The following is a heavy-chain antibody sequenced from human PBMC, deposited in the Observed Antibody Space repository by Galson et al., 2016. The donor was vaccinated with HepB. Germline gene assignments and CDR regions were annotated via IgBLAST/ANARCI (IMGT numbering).Heavy chain of an antibody. V-gene: IGHV3-23*01. J-gene: IGHJ3*01. CDR1: GFTFSSYG. D-gene: IGHD6-19*01. CDR2: ISGSARFT. Sequence: SLRLSCAASGFTFSSYGMFWVRQAPGKGLEWVSGISGSARFTFNVDSVRGRFTITRDNSNNTLYLQMSRPRAEDTAVYYCAKGFLNSAGLFDAFDFWGQGTTVTVSS. CDR3: AKGFLNSAGLFDAFDF.